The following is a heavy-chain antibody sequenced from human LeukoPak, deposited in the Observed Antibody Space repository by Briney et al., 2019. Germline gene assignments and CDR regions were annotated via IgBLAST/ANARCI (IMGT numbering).Heavy chain of an antibody. D-gene: IGHD5-24*01. CDR2: IIPIFGTA. CDR3: ARDGVKEMAPH. Sequence: SVKVSCKASGYTFTSYGISWVRQAPGQGLEWMGGIIPIFGTANYAQKFQGRVTITADESTSTAYMELSSLRSEDTAVYYCARDGVKEMAPHWGQGTLVTVSS. CDR1: GYTFTSYG. V-gene: IGHV1-69*13. J-gene: IGHJ4*02.